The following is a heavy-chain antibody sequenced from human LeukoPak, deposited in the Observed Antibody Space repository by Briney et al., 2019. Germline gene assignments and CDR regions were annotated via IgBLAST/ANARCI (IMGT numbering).Heavy chain of an antibody. CDR1: GFTFSTYS. Sequence: GGSLRLSCAASGFTFSTYSMNWVRQAPGKGLEWVSYISSSSSTIYYADSVKGRFTISRNNAKNSLYLQMNSLRAEDTAVYYCARDSSPDYWGQGTLVTVSS. J-gene: IGHJ4*02. CDR2: ISSSSSTI. V-gene: IGHV3-48*01. D-gene: IGHD6-13*01. CDR3: ARDSSPDY.